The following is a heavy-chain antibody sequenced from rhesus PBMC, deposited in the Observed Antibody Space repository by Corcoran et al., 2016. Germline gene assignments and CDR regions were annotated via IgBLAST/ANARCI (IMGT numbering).Heavy chain of an antibody. V-gene: IGHV5-2*01. D-gene: IGHD6-25*01. CDR3: AKESIAAAAYYYGLDS. Sequence: EVQLVQSGAEVKRPGESLKISCKTSGYSFTSYWISWVRQMPGKGLEWRGAIYPSDSATRYSPSYQGQVTISADQSISTAYLQWSSLQSSYTATYYCAKESIAAAAYYYGLDSWGQGVVVTVSS. CDR2: IYPSDSAT. J-gene: IGHJ6*01. CDR1: GYSFTSYW.